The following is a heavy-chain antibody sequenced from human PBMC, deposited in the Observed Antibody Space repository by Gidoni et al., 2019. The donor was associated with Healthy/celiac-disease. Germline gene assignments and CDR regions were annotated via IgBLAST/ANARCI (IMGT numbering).Heavy chain of an antibody. D-gene: IGHD2-2*01. CDR2: IYYSGST. CDR3: ARLVPGPKDIVVVPAGGWFDP. V-gene: IGHV4-39*01. J-gene: IGHJ5*02. Sequence: QLQLPESGPGLVKPSETLSLPCTVSGGSLSRSSYYWGWIRQPPGKGLEWIGSIYYSGSTYYNPSLKSRVTISVDTSKNQFSLKLSSVTAADTAVYYCARLVPGPKDIVVVPAGGWFDPWGQGTLVTVSS. CDR1: GGSLSRSSYY.